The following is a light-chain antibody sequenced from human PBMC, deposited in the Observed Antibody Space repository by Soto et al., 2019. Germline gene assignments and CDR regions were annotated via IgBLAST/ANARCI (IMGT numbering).Light chain of an antibody. CDR2: EVS. CDR3: SSYKLNRAPLYV. J-gene: IGLJ1*01. Sequence: QSALTQPASVSGSPGQSITISCTGTSSDVGAYNYVSWFQQHPGKAPKIIIFEVSHRPSGVSNRFSGSKSANTASLTISGLQAEDEADYYCSSYKLNRAPLYVFGTGTKLTVL. V-gene: IGLV2-14*01. CDR1: SSDVGAYNY.